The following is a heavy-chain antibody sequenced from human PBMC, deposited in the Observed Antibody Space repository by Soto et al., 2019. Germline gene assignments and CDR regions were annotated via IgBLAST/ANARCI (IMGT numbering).Heavy chain of an antibody. J-gene: IGHJ3*01. CDR2: ISWDSGSI. Sequence: SLKISCAASGFTFDDYGMHWVRQAPGKGLEWVSGISWDSGSITYADSVKGRFIISRDNAKNTLYLQMASLRVEDTAVYYCARGDVGAFDLWGQGTMATVSS. D-gene: IGHD1-26*01. V-gene: IGHV3-9*01. CDR1: GFTFDDYG. CDR3: ARGDVGAFDL.